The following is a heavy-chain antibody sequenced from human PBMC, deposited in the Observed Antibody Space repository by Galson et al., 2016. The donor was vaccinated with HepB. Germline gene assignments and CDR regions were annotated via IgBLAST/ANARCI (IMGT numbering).Heavy chain of an antibody. Sequence: SVKVSCKASGYSFTDNYMHWLRQAPGQGLEWLGWINPESGATHYAPNFEARVTISRDTSINTLYMELSSLRSDDTAVYYCARAFHGDVECFDTWGQGTLVTVSS. CDR2: INPESGAT. V-gene: IGHV1-2*02. CDR1: GYSFTDNY. J-gene: IGHJ5*02. CDR3: ARAFHGDVECFDT. D-gene: IGHD4-17*01.